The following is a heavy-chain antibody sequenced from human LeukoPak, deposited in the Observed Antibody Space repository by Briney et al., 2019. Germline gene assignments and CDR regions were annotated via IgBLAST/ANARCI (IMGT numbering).Heavy chain of an antibody. CDR3: ARVERGYQATDY. J-gene: IGHJ4*02. Sequence: GASVKVSCKASGYIFTSNYMHWVRQAPGQGLEWMGIINPNGGSTTSAQRFQGRVTMTRDTSTSTICMELSSLRSDDTAVYYCARVERGYQATDYWGQGTLVTVSS. CDR2: INPNGGST. D-gene: IGHD3-3*01. CDR1: GYIFTSNY. V-gene: IGHV1-46*01.